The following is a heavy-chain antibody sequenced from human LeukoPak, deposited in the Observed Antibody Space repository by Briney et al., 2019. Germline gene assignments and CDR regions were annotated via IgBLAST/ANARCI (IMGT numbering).Heavy chain of an antibody. V-gene: IGHV4-34*01. J-gene: IGHJ6*03. Sequence: SETLSLTCAVYGGSFSGYYWSWIRQPPGKGLEWIGEINHSGSTNYNPSLKSRITISVDTSKNQFSLKLSSVTAADTAVYYCARTYCGGDCRGYYYSYYMDVWGKGTTVTISS. CDR1: GGSFSGYY. CDR3: ARTYCGGDCRGYYYSYYMDV. CDR2: INHSGST. D-gene: IGHD2-21*02.